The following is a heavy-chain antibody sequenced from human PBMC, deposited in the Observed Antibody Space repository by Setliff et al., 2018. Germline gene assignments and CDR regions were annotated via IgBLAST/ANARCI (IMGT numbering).Heavy chain of an antibody. J-gene: IGHJ5*02. CDR3: GRGFSRIRGWGNWFDP. CDR1: GGSVSNSGFF. V-gene: IGHV4-39*01. Sequence: PSETLSLTCTVSGGSVSNSGFFWGWLRQATGKGLEWIGNIYDSGGSNYNASLKSRLIITRDTSKNHISRKLPSVTAADTAVYYLGRGFSRIRGWGNWFDPWGQGILVTVSS. CDR2: IYDSGGS. D-gene: IGHD3-3*02.